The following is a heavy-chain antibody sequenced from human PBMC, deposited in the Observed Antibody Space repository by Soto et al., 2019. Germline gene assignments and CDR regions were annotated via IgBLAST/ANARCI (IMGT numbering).Heavy chain of an antibody. Sequence: QLQLQESGSGLVNPSQTLSLTCAVSGGSISSGGYSWSWIRQPPGKGLEWIGYIYHSGSTYYNPSPKSRVPISVDRSKRQFSLKRSSVSAADTAVYYCAAGGGLPRYYWGQGTLVTVSS. J-gene: IGHJ4*02. CDR1: GGSISSGGYS. CDR3: AAGGGLPRYY. D-gene: IGHD5-12*01. V-gene: IGHV4-30-2*01. CDR2: IYHSGST.